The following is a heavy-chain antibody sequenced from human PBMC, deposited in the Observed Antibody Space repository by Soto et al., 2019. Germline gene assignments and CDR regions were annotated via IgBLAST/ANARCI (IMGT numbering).Heavy chain of an antibody. CDR1: GFTFSSYG. CDR2: IWYDGSNK. V-gene: IGHV3-33*01. Sequence: PGGSLRLTCAASGFTFSSYGMHWVRQAPGKGLEWVAVIWYDGSNKYYADSVKGRFTISRDNSKNTLYLQMNSLRAEDTAVYYSASWGGVGANAFDSGGQGPLVTVS. CDR3: ASWGGVGANAFDS. D-gene: IGHD1-26*01. J-gene: IGHJ4*02.